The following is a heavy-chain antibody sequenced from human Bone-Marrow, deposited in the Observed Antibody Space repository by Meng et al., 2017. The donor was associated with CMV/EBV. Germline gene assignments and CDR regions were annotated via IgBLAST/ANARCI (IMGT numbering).Heavy chain of an antibody. J-gene: IGHJ4*02. CDR3: LRDYDFWSRGGY. D-gene: IGHD3-3*01. Sequence: GGSLRLSCAASGFTFDDYGMSWVRQAPGKGLEWVSGINWNGGSTGYADSVKGRFTISRDNAKNSLYLQMNSLRAEDTALYHCLRDYDFWSRGGYWGQGTLVTFPS. CDR2: INWNGGST. CDR1: GFTFDDYG. V-gene: IGHV3-20*01.